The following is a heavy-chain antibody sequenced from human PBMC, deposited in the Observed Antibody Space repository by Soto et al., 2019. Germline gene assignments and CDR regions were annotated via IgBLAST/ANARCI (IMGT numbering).Heavy chain of an antibody. Sequence: QVQLVESGGGLVKPGGSLRLSCAASGFTFSDYYMSWIRQAPGKGLEWVSYISSSGSTIYYADSVKGRFTISRDNANNSLSLHMNRLRAEDTAVDYWARNAMEQQLFWAAGAPGAFDIWGQGTMVTVSS. J-gene: IGHJ3*02. V-gene: IGHV3-11*01. D-gene: IGHD6-13*01. CDR1: GFTFSDYY. CDR2: ISSSGSTI. CDR3: ARNAMEQQLFWAAGAPGAFDI.